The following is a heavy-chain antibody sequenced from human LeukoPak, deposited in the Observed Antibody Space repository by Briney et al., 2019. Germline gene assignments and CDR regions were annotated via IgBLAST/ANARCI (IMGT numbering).Heavy chain of an antibody. Sequence: KPSETLSLTCIVSGGSISSYYWSWIRQPPGKGLERIGYIYTSGSTNYNPSLKSRVTISVDTSKNQFSLKLSSVTAADTAVYYCARLASPLYDFWSGYYFDYWGQGTLVTVSS. V-gene: IGHV4-4*09. J-gene: IGHJ4*02. CDR3: ARLASPLYDFWSGYYFDY. CDR1: GGSISSYY. D-gene: IGHD3-3*01. CDR2: IYTSGST.